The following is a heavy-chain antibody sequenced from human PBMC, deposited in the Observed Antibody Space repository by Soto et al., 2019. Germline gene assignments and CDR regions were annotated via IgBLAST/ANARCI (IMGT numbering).Heavy chain of an antibody. CDR3: ARARLGYCSGGSCYQNFDY. CDR1: GGSISSGGYY. D-gene: IGHD2-15*01. CDR2: IYYSGST. Sequence: PSETLSLTCTVSGGSISSGGYYWSWIRQHPGKGLEWIGYIYYSGSTYYNPSLKSRVTISVDTSKNQFSLKLSSVTAADTAVYYCARARLGYCSGGSCYQNFDYWGQGTLVTVSS. V-gene: IGHV4-31*03. J-gene: IGHJ4*02.